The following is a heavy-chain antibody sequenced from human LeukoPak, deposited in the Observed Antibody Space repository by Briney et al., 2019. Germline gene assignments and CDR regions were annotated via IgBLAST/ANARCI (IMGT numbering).Heavy chain of an antibody. J-gene: IGHJ4*02. CDR2: ISAYNGNT. V-gene: IGHV1-18*01. CDR1: GYTFTSYG. CDR3: ARSPTRGNWGPTDY. D-gene: IGHD7-27*01. Sequence: GASVKVSCKVSGYTFTSYGISWVRQAPGQGLEWMGWISAYNGNTDYAQKLQGRVTMTTDTSTSTAYMELRSLRSDDTAVYYCARSPTRGNWGPTDYWGQGTLVTVSS.